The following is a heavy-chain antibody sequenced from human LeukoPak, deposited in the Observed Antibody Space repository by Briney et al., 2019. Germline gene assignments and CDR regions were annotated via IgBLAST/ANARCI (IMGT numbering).Heavy chain of an antibody. CDR3: ATYYDFWSGYYDEPYY. Sequence: GGSLRLSCAASGLTFSSHWMHWVRQAPGKGLVWVSRITNDGSSTTYADSVRGRFAISRDNSKNTLYLQMNSLRAEDTAVYYCATYYDFWSGYYDEPYYWGQGTLVTVSS. D-gene: IGHD3-3*01. V-gene: IGHV3-74*01. J-gene: IGHJ4*02. CDR2: ITNDGSST. CDR1: GLTFSSHW.